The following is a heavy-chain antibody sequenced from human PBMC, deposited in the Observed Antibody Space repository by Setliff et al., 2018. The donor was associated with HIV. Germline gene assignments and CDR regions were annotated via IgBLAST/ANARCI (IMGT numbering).Heavy chain of an antibody. CDR1: GFTFSSYG. Sequence: SLRLSCAASGFTFSSYGMHWVRQAPGKGLEWVAVIWYDGSNKYYADSVKGRFTISRDNSKNTLYLQMNSLRAEDTAVYYCVRDFYSDYSYYIYSDCWGQGTLVTVSS. V-gene: IGHV3-33*01. J-gene: IGHJ4*02. CDR3: VRDFYSDYSYYIYSDC. D-gene: IGHD4-4*01. CDR2: IWYDGSNK.